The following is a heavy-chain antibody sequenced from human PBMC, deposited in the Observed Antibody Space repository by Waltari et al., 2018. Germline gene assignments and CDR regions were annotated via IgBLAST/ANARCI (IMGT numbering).Heavy chain of an antibody. CDR3: AIQPPQGQLGSYFYSGMDV. V-gene: IGHV5-51*01. J-gene: IGHJ6*02. D-gene: IGHD3-16*01. CDR2: IYFGDSET. CDR1: GYRFTSYW. Sequence: EVQLVQSGAEVKKPGESLKISCRGSGYRFTSYWIGWVRQMPGKGLEWMGSIYFGDSETEYSPAFQGQVTISADKSSSTAYLQWSRLKTSDTATYYCAIQPPQGQLGSYFYSGMDVWGQGTTVTVSS.